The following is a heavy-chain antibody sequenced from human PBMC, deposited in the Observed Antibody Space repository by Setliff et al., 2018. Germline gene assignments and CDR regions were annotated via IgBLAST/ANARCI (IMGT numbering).Heavy chain of an antibody. Sequence: SETLSLTCTVSGGSISSGSYYWSWIRQPAGKGLEWIGRIYTSGSTNYNPSLKSRVTISVDTSKNQFSLKLSSVTAADTAVYYCARDPYNWNYGDAFDIWGQGTMVTVSS. D-gene: IGHD1-7*01. CDR2: IYTSGST. CDR3: ARDPYNWNYGDAFDI. J-gene: IGHJ3*02. CDR1: GGSISSGSYY. V-gene: IGHV4-61*02.